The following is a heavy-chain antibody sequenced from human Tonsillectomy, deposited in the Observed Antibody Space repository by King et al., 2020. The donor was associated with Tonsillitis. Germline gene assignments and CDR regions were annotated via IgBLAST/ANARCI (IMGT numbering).Heavy chain of an antibody. D-gene: IGHD2-21*01. CDR3: ASGEGGGWFDP. J-gene: IGHJ5*02. Sequence: VQLVESGGGVVQPGRSLRLSCAPSGFTFSSYAMYWVRQAPGKGLEWVSLISYDGGNTYYADSVKGRFNISRDNSENTLFLEMNSLRLDDTAVYYCASGEGGGWFDPWGQGTLVTVSS. CDR2: ISYDGGNT. V-gene: IGHV3-30*04. CDR1: GFTFSSYA.